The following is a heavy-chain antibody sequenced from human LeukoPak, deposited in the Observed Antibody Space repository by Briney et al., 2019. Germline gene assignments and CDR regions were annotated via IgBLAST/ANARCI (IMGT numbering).Heavy chain of an antibody. CDR1: GYTFTSYD. CDR3: ARGVGGYDFWSDYYYRYFDY. Sequence: ASVKVSCKASGYTFTSYDINWVRQATGQGLEWMGWMNPNSGNTGYAQKFQGRVTITRNTSISTAYMELSSLRPEDTAVYYCARGVGGYDFWSDYYYRYFDYWGQGALVTVSS. CDR2: MNPNSGNT. V-gene: IGHV1-8*03. D-gene: IGHD3-3*01. J-gene: IGHJ4*02.